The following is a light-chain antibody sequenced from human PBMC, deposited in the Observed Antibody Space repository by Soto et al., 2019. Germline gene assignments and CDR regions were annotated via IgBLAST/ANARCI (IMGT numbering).Light chain of an antibody. Sequence: DSQMTLSPSSLSASLGDRVTITCQASQDIRYYLNWYQLKLGKAPKLLIYDASTWQSGVPSSFSGSGSGTEFTLTISSLQPDDFATYYCQRYATYPPTFGQGTKVDI. CDR2: DAS. V-gene: IGKV1-16*01. CDR1: QDIRYY. CDR3: QRYATYPPT. J-gene: IGKJ1*01.